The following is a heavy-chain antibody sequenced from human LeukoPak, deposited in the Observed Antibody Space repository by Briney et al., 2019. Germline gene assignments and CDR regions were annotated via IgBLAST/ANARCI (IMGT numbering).Heavy chain of an antibody. J-gene: IGHJ4*02. CDR3: ARRAYNASYPSYFDY. V-gene: IGHV4-39*01. CDR1: RGPISRSSYY. CDR2: IYYSGST. D-gene: IGHD1-26*01. Sequence: AETLSLTCTVPRGPISRSSYYSAWIRQPPEKGREGNGSIYYSGSTYYNPSLRSRVTISVDTSKNQLSLKLRSMLAADAAVYYCARRAYNASYPSYFDYWGQGILVTVSS.